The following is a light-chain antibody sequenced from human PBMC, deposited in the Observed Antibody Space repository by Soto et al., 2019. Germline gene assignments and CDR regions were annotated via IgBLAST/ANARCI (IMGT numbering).Light chain of an antibody. Sequence: QSALTQPPSVSGSPGQTVTISCTGTSSDVGAYNFVSGYQQHPGKAPKLIIYDVSKRPSGVPDRVSGSKSANTASLTISGLQAEDASDYYCCSHAGPYTVFGGGTKLTVL. CDR3: CSHAGPYTV. V-gene: IGLV2-11*01. J-gene: IGLJ2*01. CDR2: DVS. CDR1: SSDVGAYNF.